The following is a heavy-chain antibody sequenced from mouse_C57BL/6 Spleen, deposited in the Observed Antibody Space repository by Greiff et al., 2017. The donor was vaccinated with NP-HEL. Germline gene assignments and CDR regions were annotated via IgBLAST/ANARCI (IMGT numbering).Heavy chain of an antibody. CDR2: INPSTGGT. D-gene: IGHD2-1*01. V-gene: IGHV1-42*01. J-gene: IGHJ3*01. CDR1: GYSFTGYY. Sequence: EVKLQESGPELVKPGASVKISCKASGYSFTGYYMNWVKQSPEKSLEWIGEINPSTGGTTYNQKFKAKATLTVDKSSSTAYMQLKSLTSEDSAVYYCARGYGNYAFAYWGQGTLVTVSA. CDR3: ARGYGNYAFAY.